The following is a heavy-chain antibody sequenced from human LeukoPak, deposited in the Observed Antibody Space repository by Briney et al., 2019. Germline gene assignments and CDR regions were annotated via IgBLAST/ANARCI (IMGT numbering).Heavy chain of an antibody. CDR1: GFTFSSYS. V-gene: IGHV3-21*01. CDR3: ARDKVEYSYVSDY. Sequence: GGSLRLSCAASGFTFSSYSMNWVRQAPGKGLEWVSSISSSSSYIYYADSVKGRFTISRDNAKNSLYLQMNSLRAEDTAVYYCARDKVEYSYVSDYWGQGTLVTVSS. CDR2: ISSSSSYI. D-gene: IGHD5-18*01. J-gene: IGHJ4*02.